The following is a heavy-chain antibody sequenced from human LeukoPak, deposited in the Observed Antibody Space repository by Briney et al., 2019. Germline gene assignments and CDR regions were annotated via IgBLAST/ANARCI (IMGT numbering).Heavy chain of an antibody. CDR1: SGSFSGYY. CDR2: INHSGST. Sequence: SETLSLTCAVYSGSFSGYYWSWIRQPPGKGLEWIGEINHSGSTNYNPSLKSRVTISVDTSKNQFSLKLSSVTAADTAVYYCARGSLLWFGESNWFDPWGQGTLVTVSS. V-gene: IGHV4-34*01. D-gene: IGHD3-10*01. CDR3: ARGSLLWFGESNWFDP. J-gene: IGHJ5*02.